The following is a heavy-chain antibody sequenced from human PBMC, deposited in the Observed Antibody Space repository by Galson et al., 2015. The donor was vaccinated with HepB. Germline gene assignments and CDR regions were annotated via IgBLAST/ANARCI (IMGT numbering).Heavy chain of an antibody. CDR3: ARGYAPDY. D-gene: IGHD1-1*01. Sequence: SLRLSCAASGFTFGSYWMTWVRQTPGKGLECVANIEQDGSEKSYVDSVKGRFTISRDNAKNSLYLQMNSLRVEDTALYYCARGYAPDYWGQGTLVTVSS. CDR1: GFTFGSYW. J-gene: IGHJ4*02. V-gene: IGHV3-7*01. CDR2: IEQDGSEK.